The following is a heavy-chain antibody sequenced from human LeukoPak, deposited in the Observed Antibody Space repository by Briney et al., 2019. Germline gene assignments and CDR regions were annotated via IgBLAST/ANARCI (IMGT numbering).Heavy chain of an antibody. V-gene: IGHV4-59*01. J-gene: IGHJ4*02. D-gene: IGHD2-15*01. CDR3: ARGSVVVAAYFDY. Sequence: SETLSLTCTVSGGSISSYYWSWIRQPPGKGLEWIGYIYYSGSTNYNPSHKSRVTISVDTSKNQFSLKLSSVTAADTAVYYCARGSVVVAAYFDYWGQGTLVTVSS. CDR1: GGSISSYY. CDR2: IYYSGST.